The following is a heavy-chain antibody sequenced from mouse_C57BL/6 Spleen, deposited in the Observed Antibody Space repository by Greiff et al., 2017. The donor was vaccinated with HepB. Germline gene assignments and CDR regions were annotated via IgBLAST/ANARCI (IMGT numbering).Heavy chain of an antibody. CDR3: TTGGTFAY. D-gene: IGHD3-3*01. CDR2: IDPENGDT. V-gene: IGHV14-4*01. Sequence: VQLQQSGAELVRPGASVKLSCTASGFNIKDDYMHLVKQRPEQGLEWIGWIDPENGDTEYASKFQGKATITADTTSNTAYLQLSSLTSEDTAVYYCTTGGTFAYWGQGTLVTGSA. CDR1: GFNIKDDY. J-gene: IGHJ3*01.